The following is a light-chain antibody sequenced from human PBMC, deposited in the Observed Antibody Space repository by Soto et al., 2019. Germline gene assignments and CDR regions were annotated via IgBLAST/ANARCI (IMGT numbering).Light chain of an antibody. Sequence: QSVLTQPPSVSGAPGQRVTISCTGGSSNIGAGYDVHWYQQLPGTAPKLLIYVNTNRPSGVPDRFSGSKSGTSASLAITGLQAEDEAAYYCQSYDKSLSGYVLFGGGTEVNVL. J-gene: IGLJ2*01. V-gene: IGLV1-40*01. CDR3: QSYDKSLSGYVL. CDR1: SSNIGAGYD. CDR2: VNT.